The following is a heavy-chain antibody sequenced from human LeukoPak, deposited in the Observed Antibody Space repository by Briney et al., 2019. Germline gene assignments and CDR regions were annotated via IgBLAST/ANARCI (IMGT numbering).Heavy chain of an antibody. CDR3: ARTYYYDSSGYSGFDY. CDR2: INPSGGST. CDR1: GYTFTSYY. D-gene: IGHD3-22*01. J-gene: IGHJ4*02. Sequence: PPASVKVSCKASGYTFTSYYMHWVRQAPGQGLEWMGIINPSGGSTSYAQKFQGRVTMTRDMSTSTVYMELSSLRSEDTAVYYCARTYYYDSSGYSGFDYWGQGTLVTVSS. V-gene: IGHV1-46*01.